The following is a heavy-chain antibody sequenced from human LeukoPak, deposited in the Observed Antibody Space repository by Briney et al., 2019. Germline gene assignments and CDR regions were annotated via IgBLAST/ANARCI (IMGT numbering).Heavy chain of an antibody. V-gene: IGHV1-2*02. CDR2: INPNSGGT. J-gene: IGHJ6*03. CDR1: GYTFTGYY. CDR3: ARLPVNYDILTGYYNHYYMDV. D-gene: IGHD3-9*01. Sequence: ASVKVSCKASGYTFTGYYMHWVRQAPGQGLEWMGWINPNSGGTNYAQKLQGRVTMTTDTSTSTAYMELRSLRSDDTAVYYCARLPVNYDILTGYYNHYYMDVWGKGTTVTISS.